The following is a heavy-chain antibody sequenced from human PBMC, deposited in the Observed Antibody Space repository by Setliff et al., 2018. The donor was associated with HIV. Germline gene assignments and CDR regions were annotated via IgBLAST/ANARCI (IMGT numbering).Heavy chain of an antibody. CDR2: IYTSGST. CDR1: GGSISSYY. Sequence: SETLSLTCTVSGGSISSYYWSWIRQPAGKGLEWIGRIYTSGSTYYNPSLKSRVTISVDTSKDQFSLQLSSVTAADTAVYYCARVSSTYWYSIFRNYYYHMDVWGKGTTVTVSS. D-gene: IGHD2-8*02. J-gene: IGHJ6*03. V-gene: IGHV4-4*07. CDR3: ARVSSTYWYSIFRNYYYHMDV.